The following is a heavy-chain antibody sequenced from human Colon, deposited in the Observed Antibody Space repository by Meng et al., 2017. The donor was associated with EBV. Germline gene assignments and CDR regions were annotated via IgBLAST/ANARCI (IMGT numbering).Heavy chain of an antibody. D-gene: IGHD1-26*01. CDR3: ARGKQDAWELLAY. V-gene: IGHV4-4*02. Sequence: QVKLEGAGPGVGEPSATLSPHLRVSGGPIMSNSRWPWVRQPPGKGLEWIGDIDDSGSTNYNPSLNSRHSISLDKSKNHFALKVNAVTAADTAVYYCARGKQDAWELLAYWGQGALVTVSS. CDR2: IDDSGST. J-gene: IGHJ4*02. CDR1: GGPIMSNSR.